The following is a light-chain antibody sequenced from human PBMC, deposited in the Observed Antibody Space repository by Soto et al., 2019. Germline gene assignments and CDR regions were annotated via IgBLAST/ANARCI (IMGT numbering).Light chain of an antibody. V-gene: IGKV3-20*01. J-gene: IGKJ1*01. CDR2: GAS. CDR3: QHYGSSWT. Sequence: EIVLTQSPGTLSLSPGERATLSCRASQSVSSAYLVWYQQKPGQAPRLLIYGASSRATCIPDRFSGSGSGTDFTLTISRLEPEDFAVYYCQHYGSSWTFGQGTKVEIK. CDR1: QSVSSAY.